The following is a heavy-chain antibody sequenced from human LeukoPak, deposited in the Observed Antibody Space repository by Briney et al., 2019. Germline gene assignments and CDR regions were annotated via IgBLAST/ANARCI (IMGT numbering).Heavy chain of an antibody. CDR3: ARVRGEAPFDY. CDR2: ISNRGNTI. D-gene: IGHD3-10*01. Sequence: PGGSLRLSCAASGFSFSSYEMAWVRQAPGKGLEWLSFISNRGNTIYTADSVKGRFTISRDNAKNSLYLRMNSLRADDTAIYYCARVRGEAPFDYWGLGTLVTVSS. J-gene: IGHJ4*02. CDR1: GFSFSSYE. V-gene: IGHV3-48*03.